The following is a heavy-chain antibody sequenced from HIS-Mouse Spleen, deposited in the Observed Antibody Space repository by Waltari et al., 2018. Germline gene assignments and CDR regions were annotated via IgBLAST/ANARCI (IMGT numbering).Heavy chain of an antibody. V-gene: IGHV1-46*01. Sequence: QVQLVQSGAEVKKPGASVKVSCKASGYTFTSYYMHWVRQAPGQGLEWMGIINPSGGSTSYAPKFQGRVTMTRDTSTGTVYMELSSLRSEDTAVYYCAREGRGSGSYYTFDYWGQGTLVTVSS. CDR2: INPSGGST. J-gene: IGHJ4*02. CDR3: AREGRGSGSYYTFDY. D-gene: IGHD3-10*01. CDR1: GYTFTSYY.